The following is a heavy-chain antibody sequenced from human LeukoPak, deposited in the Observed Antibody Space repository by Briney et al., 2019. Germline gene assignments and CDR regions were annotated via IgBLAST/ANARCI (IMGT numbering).Heavy chain of an antibody. CDR2: ISGSGGST. Sequence: PGGSLRLSCAASGFTFSSYAMSWVRQAPGKGLEWVSAISGSGGSTYYADSVKGRFTISRDNSKNTLYLQMNSLRAEDTAVYYCAKDRRAYSSSWFNYFDYWGQGTLVTVSS. D-gene: IGHD6-13*01. CDR3: AKDRRAYSSSWFNYFDY. V-gene: IGHV3-23*01. J-gene: IGHJ4*02. CDR1: GFTFSSYA.